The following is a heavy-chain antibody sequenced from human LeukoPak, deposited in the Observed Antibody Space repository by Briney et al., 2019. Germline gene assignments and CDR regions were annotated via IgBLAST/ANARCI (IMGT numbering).Heavy chain of an antibody. Sequence: GGSLRLSCAASGFTFSSYAMSWGRQAPGKGLEWVSAISGSVGSTYYADSVKGRFTISRDNSKNTLYLQMNSLRAEHTAVYYCAGPHITIFYYWGQGTLVTVSS. D-gene: IGHD3-3*01. J-gene: IGHJ4*02. V-gene: IGHV3-23*01. CDR2: ISGSVGST. CDR3: AGPHITIFYY. CDR1: GFTFSSYA.